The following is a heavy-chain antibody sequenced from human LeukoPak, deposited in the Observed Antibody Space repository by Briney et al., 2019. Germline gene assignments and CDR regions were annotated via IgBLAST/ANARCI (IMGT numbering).Heavy chain of an antibody. Sequence: KPSDTLTLTCTVSGDSICGSSYYWGWIRQPPGKGLEWIGTIYYTGSTYYNPSLKSRVTISVDTSKNQFSLRLSSVTAADTAVYYCARSRLGSGSSPFDYWGQGTLVTVSS. V-gene: IGHV4-39*01. CDR1: GDSICGSSYY. J-gene: IGHJ4*02. D-gene: IGHD3-10*01. CDR2: IYYTGST. CDR3: ARSRLGSGSSPFDY.